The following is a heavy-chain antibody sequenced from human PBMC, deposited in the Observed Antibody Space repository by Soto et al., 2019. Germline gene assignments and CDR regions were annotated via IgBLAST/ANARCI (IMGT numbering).Heavy chain of an antibody. CDR1: GFTFSSYG. J-gene: IGHJ6*03. CDR3: AKGTYYDFWSGYYDYYYYYMDV. Sequence: QVQLVESGGGVVQPGRSLRLSCAASGFTFSSYGMHWVRQAPGKGLEWVAVISYDGSNKYYADSVKGRFTISRDNSKNTLYLQMNSLRAEDTAVYYCAKGTYYDFWSGYYDYYYYYMDVWGKWTTVTVSS. D-gene: IGHD3-3*01. V-gene: IGHV3-30*18. CDR2: ISYDGSNK.